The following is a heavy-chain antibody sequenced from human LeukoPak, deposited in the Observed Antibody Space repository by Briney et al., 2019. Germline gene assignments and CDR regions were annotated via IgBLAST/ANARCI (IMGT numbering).Heavy chain of an antibody. J-gene: IGHJ3*02. D-gene: IGHD5-18*01. CDR1: GGSISSYY. CDR2: IYYSGST. CDR3: ARLGGYSYGYSRAFDI. Sequence: PSETLSLTCTVSGGSISSYYWSWIRQPPGKGLEWIGYIYYSGSTNYNPSLKSRVTISVDTSKNQFSLKLSPVTAADTAVYYCARLGGYSYGYSRAFDIWGQGTMVTVSS. V-gene: IGHV4-59*08.